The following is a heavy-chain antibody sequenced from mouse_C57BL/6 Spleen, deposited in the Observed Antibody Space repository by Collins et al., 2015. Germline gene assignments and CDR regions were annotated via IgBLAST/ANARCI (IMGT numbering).Heavy chain of an antibody. CDR3: TRDGMNYFDY. J-gene: IGHJ2*01. CDR1: GFTFSSYT. V-gene: IGHV5-6-4*01. D-gene: IGHD1-1*01. CDR2: ISSGGSYT. Sequence: DVKLVESGGGLVKPGGSLKLSCAASGFTFSSYTMSWVRQTPEKRLEWVATISSGGSYTYYPDSVKGRFTISRDNAKNTLYLQMSSLKSEDTAMYYCTRDGMNYFDYWGQGTTLTVSS.